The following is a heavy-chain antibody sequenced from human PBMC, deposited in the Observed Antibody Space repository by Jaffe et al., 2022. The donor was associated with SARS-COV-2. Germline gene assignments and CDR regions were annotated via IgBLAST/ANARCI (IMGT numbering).Heavy chain of an antibody. Sequence: QVQLVESGGGLVRPGGSLRLSCATSGFRLSDYFMSWIRQAPGKGLEWISYISGGSDTIHYADSVKGRFTISRDNAKNLVYLQMNSLRADDTAVYYCTRANFGFDYWGEGTRVTVSS. CDR3: TRANFGFDY. V-gene: IGHV3-11*01. CDR1: GFRLSDYF. CDR2: ISGGSDTI. J-gene: IGHJ4*02. D-gene: IGHD2-8*01.